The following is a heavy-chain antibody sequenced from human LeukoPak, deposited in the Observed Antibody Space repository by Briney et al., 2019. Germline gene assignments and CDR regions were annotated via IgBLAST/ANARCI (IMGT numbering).Heavy chain of an antibody. Sequence: GGSLRLSCAASGFTFDDYAMHWVRQAPGKGLEWVSGISWNSDSIDYADSVKGRFTISRDNAKNSLYLQMNSLRVEDMAVYYCARDRDGAFDIWGQGTMVTISS. CDR2: ISWNSDSI. J-gene: IGHJ3*02. CDR1: GFTFDDYA. V-gene: IGHV3-9*03. CDR3: ARDRDGAFDI. D-gene: IGHD2-21*01.